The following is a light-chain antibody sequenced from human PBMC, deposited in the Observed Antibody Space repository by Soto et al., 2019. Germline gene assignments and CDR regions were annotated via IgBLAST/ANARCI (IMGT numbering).Light chain of an antibody. Sequence: EVVLTQSPATLSLSPGERATLSCRASQNIDIYLAWYQQKPGQAPRLLLYDAFQRAAGIPARFSGSGSGTDFTLTITSLEPEDFALYYCQKYNSAPLTFGGGTKVAIK. CDR3: QKYNSAPLT. CDR1: QNIDIY. V-gene: IGKV3-11*01. J-gene: IGKJ4*01. CDR2: DAF.